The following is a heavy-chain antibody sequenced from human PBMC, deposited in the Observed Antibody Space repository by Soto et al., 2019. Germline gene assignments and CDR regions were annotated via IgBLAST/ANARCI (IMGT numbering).Heavy chain of an antibody. V-gene: IGHV1-46*01. CDR3: ARDVVVPAAILMAYYYYGMDV. CDR2: INPSGGST. D-gene: IGHD2-2*02. CDR1: GYTFTSYY. Sequence: ASVKVSCKASGYTFTSYYMHWVRQAPGQGLEWMGIINPSGGSTSYAQKFQGRVIMTRDTSTSTVYMELSSLRSEDTAVYYCARDVVVPAAILMAYYYYGMDVWGQGTTVTVSS. J-gene: IGHJ6*02.